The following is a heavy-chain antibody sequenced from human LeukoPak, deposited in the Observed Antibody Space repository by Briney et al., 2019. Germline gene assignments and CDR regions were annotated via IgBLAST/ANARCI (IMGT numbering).Heavy chain of an antibody. CDR2: ISGSGGST. CDR3: AKSAGLKPELMARFDP. V-gene: IGHV3-23*01. Sequence: PGGSLRLSCAASGFTFSSYGMSWVRQAPGKGLEWVSAISGSGGSTYYADSVKGRFTISRDNSKNTLYLQMNSLRAEDTAVYYCAKSAGLKPELMARFDPWGQGTLVTVSS. J-gene: IGHJ5*02. D-gene: IGHD5-24*01. CDR1: GFTFSSYG.